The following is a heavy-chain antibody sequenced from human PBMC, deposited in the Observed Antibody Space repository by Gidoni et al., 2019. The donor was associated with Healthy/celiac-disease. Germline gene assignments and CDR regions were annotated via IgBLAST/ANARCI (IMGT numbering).Heavy chain of an antibody. CDR2: INHSGST. J-gene: IGHJ3*02. CDR3: ASGSGYYYDAFDI. V-gene: IGHV4-34*01. D-gene: IGHD3-22*01. CDR1: GGSFSGYY. Sequence: QVRLQQWGAGLLKPSETLSLTCAVYGGSFSGYYWSWIRQPPGKGLVWIGEINHSGSTNYNPSLKSRVTISVDTSKNQFSLKLSSVTAADTAVYYCASGSGYYYDAFDIWGQGTMVTVSS.